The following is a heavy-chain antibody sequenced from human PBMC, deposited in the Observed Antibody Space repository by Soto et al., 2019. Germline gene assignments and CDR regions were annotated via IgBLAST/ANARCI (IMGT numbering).Heavy chain of an antibody. CDR3: ARSHFVVPADTTFDY. CDR1: GYTFTSYA. V-gene: IGHV1-3*01. D-gene: IGHD2-2*01. CDR2: INAGNGNT. J-gene: IGHJ4*02. Sequence: ASVKVSCKASGYTFTSYAMHWVRQAPGQRLEWMGWINAGNGNTKYSQKFQGRVTITRDTSASTAYMELSSLRSEDTAVYYCARSHFVVPADTTFDYWGQGTLVTVSS.